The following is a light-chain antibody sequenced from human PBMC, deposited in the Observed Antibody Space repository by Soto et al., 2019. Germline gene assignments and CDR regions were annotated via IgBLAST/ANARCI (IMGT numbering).Light chain of an antibody. Sequence: EIVLTQSPGTLSLSPGERATLSCRASQSFSNNYLAWYQQKPGQAPRLLIYGASRRATGIPNRFSGSGSGTDFILTMSRLEPEDFVVYYCQQYGDSPRTVGQGTKVEIK. J-gene: IGKJ1*01. CDR3: QQYGDSPRT. CDR1: QSFSNNY. CDR2: GAS. V-gene: IGKV3-20*01.